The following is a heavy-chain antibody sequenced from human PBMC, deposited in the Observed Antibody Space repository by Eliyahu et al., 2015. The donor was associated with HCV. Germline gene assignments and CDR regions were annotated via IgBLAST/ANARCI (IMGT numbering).Heavy chain of an antibody. Sequence: EVQLVESGGGLVKPGGSLRLXCAASGFTFVXYSMNWVRQAPGRGVEWVSSISSSSSYIYYADSVKGRFTISRDNAKNSLYLQMNSLRAEDTAVYYCASRALDYYYGMDVWGQGTTVTVSS. CDR1: GFTFVXYS. CDR3: ASRALDYYYGMDV. J-gene: IGHJ6*02. V-gene: IGHV3-21*01. CDR2: ISSSSSYI.